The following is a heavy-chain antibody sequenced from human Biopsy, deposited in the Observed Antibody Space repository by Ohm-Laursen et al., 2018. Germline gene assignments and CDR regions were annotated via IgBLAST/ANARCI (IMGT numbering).Heavy chain of an antibody. CDR2: ISETSSHI. D-gene: IGHD6-6*01. CDR1: GFTFSSYS. V-gene: IGHV3-21*01. CDR3: ARDSRRTAREGGMDV. J-gene: IGHJ6*02. Sequence: GSLRLSCAASGFTFSSYSMNWVRQAPGKGLEWISYISETSSHIYDADSVKGRFTVARDNAKNSLYLQLNSLRAEGTAVYYCARDSRRTAREGGMDVWGQGTTVTVSS.